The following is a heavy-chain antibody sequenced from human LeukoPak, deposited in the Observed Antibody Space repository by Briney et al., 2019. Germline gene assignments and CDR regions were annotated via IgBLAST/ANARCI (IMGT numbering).Heavy chain of an antibody. Sequence: SETLSLTCAVYGGSFSGYYWNWIRQSPGKGLEWIGEINHGRSASYNPSLKSRVIISLDTSKNQLSLKLTSVTAADTAVYYCARGGDWADYWGQGTLVTVSS. CDR3: ARGGDWADY. D-gene: IGHD2-21*02. CDR2: INHGRSA. CDR1: GGSFSGYY. J-gene: IGHJ4*02. V-gene: IGHV4-34*01.